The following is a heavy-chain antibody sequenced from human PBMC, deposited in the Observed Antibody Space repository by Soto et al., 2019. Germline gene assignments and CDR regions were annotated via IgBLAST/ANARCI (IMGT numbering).Heavy chain of an antibody. Sequence: EVQLVQSGAEVKKPGESLQISCKGSGYSFTSYWIGWVRQMPGKGLEWMGIIYPGDSDTRYSPSFQGQVTISADKSISTAYLQWSSLKASDTAMYYCARHQRRGWRIAAAEFDYWGQGTLVTVSS. J-gene: IGHJ4*02. CDR3: ARHQRRGWRIAAAEFDY. D-gene: IGHD6-13*01. CDR2: IYPGDSDT. CDR1: GYSFTSYW. V-gene: IGHV5-51*01.